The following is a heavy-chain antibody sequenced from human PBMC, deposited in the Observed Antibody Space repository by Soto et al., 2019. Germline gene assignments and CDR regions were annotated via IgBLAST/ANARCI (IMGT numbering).Heavy chain of an antibody. CDR2: IIPILGIA. D-gene: IGHD1-1*01. V-gene: IGHV1-69*04. J-gene: IGHJ6*03. Sequence: ASVKVSCKASGGTFSSYTISWVRQAPGQGLEWMGRIIPILGIANYAQKFQGRVTITADKSTSTAYMELSSLRSEDTAVYYCARDGDWNPGYYYYYMDVWGKGTTVTVSS. CDR3: ARDGDWNPGYYYYYMDV. CDR1: GGTFSSYT.